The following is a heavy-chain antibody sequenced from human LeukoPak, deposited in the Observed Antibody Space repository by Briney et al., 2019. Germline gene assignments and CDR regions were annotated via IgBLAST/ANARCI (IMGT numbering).Heavy chain of an antibody. CDR1: GFTFSSYW. Sequence: GGSLRLSCAASGFTFSSYWMSWVRQAPGKGLEWVANIKQDGSEKYYVDSVKGRFTISRDNSKNTLYLQMNSLRAEDTAVYYCAKDKRHPAVLRYFDWPYSLDYWGQGTLVTVSS. D-gene: IGHD3-9*01. V-gene: IGHV3-7*01. J-gene: IGHJ4*02. CDR3: AKDKRHPAVLRYFDWPYSLDY. CDR2: IKQDGSEK.